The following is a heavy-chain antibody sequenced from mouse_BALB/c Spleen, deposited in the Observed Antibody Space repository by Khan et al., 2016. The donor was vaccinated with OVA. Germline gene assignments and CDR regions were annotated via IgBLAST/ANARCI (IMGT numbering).Heavy chain of an antibody. CDR1: GYSFTGYF. D-gene: IGHD1-1*01. CDR2: INPHIGET. Sequence: EVKLLESGPELVRPGASVKISCKASGYSFTGYFMNWVMQNHGKSLEWIGRINPHIGETFYNQRFKDKATLTVDESSSTAHMELRSLASEDSAVYYCTRSYRSDFDYWGQGTTLTVSS. V-gene: IGHV1-20*02. CDR3: TRSYRSDFDY. J-gene: IGHJ2*01.